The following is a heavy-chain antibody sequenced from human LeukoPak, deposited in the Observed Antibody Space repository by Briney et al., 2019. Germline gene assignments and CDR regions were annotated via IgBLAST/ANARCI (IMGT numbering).Heavy chain of an antibody. CDR3: ATGVFCATTTCPGYEHFYYFMAV. J-gene: IGHJ6*03. CDR1: GFTLADLS. D-gene: IGHD3-9*01. Sequence: GASVKVSCKVSGFTLADLSMHWVRQGPGKGLEWVGGFDRKNGDTIYAQRFRGRVTLTEDTSTGTAYMDLSSLSADDTAVYYCATGVFCATTTCPGYEHFYYFMAVWGKASTVTVSS. CDR2: FDRKNGDT. V-gene: IGHV1-24*01.